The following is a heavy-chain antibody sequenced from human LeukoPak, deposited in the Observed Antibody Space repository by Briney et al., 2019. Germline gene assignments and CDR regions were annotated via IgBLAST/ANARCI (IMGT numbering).Heavy chain of an antibody. CDR1: GYTVTSYG. CDR3: ARYPLSYTSNWHYYFDY. Sequence: ASVKVSCKASGYTVTSYGVSWVRQAPGQGLEWVGWISASNGNTNYAQKLQGRVTMTTDTSTSTAYVELRSLRSDDTAVYYCARYPLSYTSNWHYYFDYWGQGTLLTVSS. V-gene: IGHV1-18*01. J-gene: IGHJ4*02. D-gene: IGHD1-7*01. CDR2: ISASNGNT.